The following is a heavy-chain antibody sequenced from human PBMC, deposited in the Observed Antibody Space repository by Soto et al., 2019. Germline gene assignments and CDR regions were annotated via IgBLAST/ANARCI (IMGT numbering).Heavy chain of an antibody. D-gene: IGHD2-15*01. CDR3: ARDNIVVVVAATPGGMDV. CDR2: ISAYNGNT. CDR1: GYTFTSYG. V-gene: IGHV1-18*01. J-gene: IGHJ6*02. Sequence: ASVKVSCKASGYTFTSYGISWVRQAPGQGLEWMGWISAYNGNTNYAQKFQGRVTMTTDTSTSTAYMELRSLRSEDTAVYYCARDNIVVVVAATPGGMDVWGQGTTVTVSS.